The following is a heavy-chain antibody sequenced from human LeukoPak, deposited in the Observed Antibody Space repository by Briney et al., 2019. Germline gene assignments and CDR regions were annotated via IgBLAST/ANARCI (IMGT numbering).Heavy chain of an antibody. Sequence: SVKVSCKASGGTFSSYAISWVRQAPGQGLEWMGGIIPIFGTANYAQKFQGRVTITADESTSTAYMELSSLRSEDTAVYSCARDLVYSSPPAGMDVWGQGTTVTVSS. CDR3: ARDLVYSSPPAGMDV. CDR2: IIPIFGTA. D-gene: IGHD6-13*01. CDR1: GGTFSSYA. V-gene: IGHV1-69*13. J-gene: IGHJ6*02.